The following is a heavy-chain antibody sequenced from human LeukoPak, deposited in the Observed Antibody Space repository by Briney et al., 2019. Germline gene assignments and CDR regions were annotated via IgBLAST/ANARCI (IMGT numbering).Heavy chain of an antibody. V-gene: IGHV3-48*04. CDR3: ARDMAAADFDY. Sequence: PGGSLRLSCAASGFTFSSYSMNWVRQAPGKGLEWVSYISSSSSTIYYADSVKGRFTISRDNAKNSLYLQMNSLRAEDTAVYYCARDMAAADFDYWGQGTLVTVSS. D-gene: IGHD6-13*01. CDR1: GFTFSSYS. CDR2: ISSSSSTI. J-gene: IGHJ4*02.